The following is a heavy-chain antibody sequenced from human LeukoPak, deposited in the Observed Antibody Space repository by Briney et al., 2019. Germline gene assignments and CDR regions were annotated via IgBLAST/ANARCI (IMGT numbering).Heavy chain of an antibody. Sequence: ASVKVSCKASGYTFTSYDINGVRQATGQGLDWVGWMNPNSGNTGYAQKFQGRVTMTRNTSISTAYMELSSLRSEDTAVYYCACEERSITIFGVVIIRDYWGQGTLVTVSS. CDR3: ACEERSITIFGVVIIRDY. J-gene: IGHJ4*02. CDR2: MNPNSGNT. D-gene: IGHD3-3*01. CDR1: GYTFTSYD. V-gene: IGHV1-8*01.